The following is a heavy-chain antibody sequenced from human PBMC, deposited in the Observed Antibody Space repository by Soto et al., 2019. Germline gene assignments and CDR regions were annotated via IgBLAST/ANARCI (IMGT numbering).Heavy chain of an antibody. V-gene: IGHV4-30-2*01. J-gene: IGHJ4*02. D-gene: IGHD5-12*01. CDR2: IYHSGSN. CDR1: GGSISSGGYS. CDR3: AAGGGLPRYY. Sequence: QLQLQESGSGLVKPSQTLSLTCAVSGGSISSGGYSWSWIRQPPGKGLEWIGYIYHSGSNYYNPSPKRRVTISVGRSKNQFSLKLSSVTAADTAVYYCAAGGGLPRYYWGQGTLVTVSS.